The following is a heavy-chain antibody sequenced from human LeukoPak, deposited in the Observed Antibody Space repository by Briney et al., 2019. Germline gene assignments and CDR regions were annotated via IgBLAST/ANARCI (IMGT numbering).Heavy chain of an antibody. CDR1: GFSISSYY. J-gene: IGHJ4*02. D-gene: IGHD6-13*01. CDR3: AKYSPGYSSSWYKSDPSKVDD. Sequence: KASETLSLTCTVSGFSISSYYWSWIRQAPGKGLEWIWSIYYSGSTNYNPSLMSRGTIAVDTSKNQFSLKLSSVTAADTAVYYCAKYSPGYSSSWYKSDPSKVDDWGQGTLVTVSS. CDR2: IYYSGST. V-gene: IGHV4-59*01.